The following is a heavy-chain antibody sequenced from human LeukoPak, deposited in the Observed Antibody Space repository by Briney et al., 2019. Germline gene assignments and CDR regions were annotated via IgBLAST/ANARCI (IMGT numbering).Heavy chain of an antibody. D-gene: IGHD2-2*01. Sequence: GASVKVSCKASGYTFTSYGISWVRQAPGQGLEWMGWISAYNGNTNYAQKLQGRVTMTTDTSTSTAYMELRSLRSDDTAVYYCARVIPLGYCSSTCCFDNDYWGQGTLVTVSS. CDR2: ISAYNGNT. CDR1: GYTFTSYG. J-gene: IGHJ4*02. CDR3: ARVIPLGYCSSTCCFDNDY. V-gene: IGHV1-18*01.